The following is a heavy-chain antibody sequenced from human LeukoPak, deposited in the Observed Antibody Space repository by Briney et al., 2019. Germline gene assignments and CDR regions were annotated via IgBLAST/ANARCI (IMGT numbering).Heavy chain of an antibody. Sequence: GESLQISCKGSGYSFTSYWISWVRRMPGKGLGWMGRIDPSDSYTNYSPSFQGHVTISADKSISTAYLQWSSLKASDTAMYYCASAAAQDYYYYGMDVWGQGTTVTVSS. CDR3: ASAAAQDYYYYGMDV. CDR2: IDPSDSYT. J-gene: IGHJ6*02. V-gene: IGHV5-10-1*01. CDR1: GYSFTSYW. D-gene: IGHD6-13*01.